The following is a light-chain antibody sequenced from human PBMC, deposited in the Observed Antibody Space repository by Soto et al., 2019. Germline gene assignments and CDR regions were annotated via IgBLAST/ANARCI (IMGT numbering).Light chain of an antibody. CDR3: QQYNNWPPIT. J-gene: IGKJ5*01. CDR1: QSVRDN. Sequence: EIVMTQSPVTLSVSPGERATLSCRASQSVRDNLAWYQQKRGQAPRLLIYGTSIRATGIPASFSGSGSGTEFTLTISSLQSEDFAVYYCQQYNNWPPITFGQGTRREIK. V-gene: IGKV3-15*01. CDR2: GTS.